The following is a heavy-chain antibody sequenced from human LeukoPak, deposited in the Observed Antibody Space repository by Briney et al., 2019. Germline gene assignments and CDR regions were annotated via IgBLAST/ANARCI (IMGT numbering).Heavy chain of an antibody. CDR3: ARAHYGGNSPFGY. J-gene: IGHJ4*02. D-gene: IGHD4-23*01. V-gene: IGHV4-61*08. Sequence: SETLSLTCTVSGGSISSGGYYWSWIRQHPGKGLEWIGYIYYSGSTNYNPSLKSRVTISVDTSKNQFSLKLSSVTAADTAVYYCARAHYGGNSPFGYWGQGTLVTVSS. CDR1: GGSISSGGYY. CDR2: IYYSGST.